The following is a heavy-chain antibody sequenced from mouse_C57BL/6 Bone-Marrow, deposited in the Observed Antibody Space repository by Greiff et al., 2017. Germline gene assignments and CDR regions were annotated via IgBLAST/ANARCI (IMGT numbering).Heavy chain of an antibody. CDR1: GYTFTGYG. D-gene: IGHD2-5*01. Sequence: QVQLQQSGAELARPGASVKLSCTASGYTFTGYGISWVKQRTGQGLEWIGEIYPRSGNTYYNEKFQGKATLTADKSSGTAYMELRSLTSEDSAVYFGARERGYYSNLFIDYWGQGTTLTVSS. CDR3: ARERGYYSNLFIDY. J-gene: IGHJ2*01. CDR2: IYPRSGNT. V-gene: IGHV1-81*01.